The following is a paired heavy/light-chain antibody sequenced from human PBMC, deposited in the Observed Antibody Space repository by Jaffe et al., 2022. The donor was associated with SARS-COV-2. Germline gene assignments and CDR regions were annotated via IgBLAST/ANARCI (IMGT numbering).Light chain of an antibody. Sequence: EIVLTQSPGTLSLSPGERATLTCRASQSISGSYVSWFQQKPGRAPRLLIYAASRRATGISDRFSGSGSGTDFTLTISRLEPEDFAVYYCQRFGSSPLWTFGPGTKVELK. V-gene: IGKV3-20*01. CDR1: QSISGSY. CDR2: AAS. CDR3: QRFGSSPLWT. J-gene: IGKJ1*01.
Heavy chain of an antibody. CDR3: VRELDEDSGYYHYMDV. CDR2: ISESGSSR. J-gene: IGHJ6*03. D-gene: IGHD1-1*01. Sequence: EVQLVESGGGLVQPGGSLRLSCEGSGFTFSKHAFSWVRQAPGRGLEWVSGISESGSSRYYADSVKGRFGVSRDNSKKTFYVQMNSLTPGDTAIYFCVRELDEDSGYYHYMDVWGKGIMVTVSS. V-gene: IGHV3-23*04. CDR1: GFTFSKHA.